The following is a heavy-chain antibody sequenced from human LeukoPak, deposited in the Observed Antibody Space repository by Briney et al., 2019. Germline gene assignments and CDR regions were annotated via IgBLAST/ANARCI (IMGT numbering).Heavy chain of an antibody. J-gene: IGHJ4*02. CDR2: IKEDGSDK. D-gene: IGHD1-26*01. Sequence: GGSLRLSCAASGFTFSSFWMSWVRQAPGKGLEWVANIKEDGSDKNYVDSVKGRFTISRDNAKYSLYLQMNSLRAEDTAVYYCVRGGGTFDNWGQGTLVTVSS. CDR1: GFTFSSFW. CDR3: VRGGGTFDN. V-gene: IGHV3-7*05.